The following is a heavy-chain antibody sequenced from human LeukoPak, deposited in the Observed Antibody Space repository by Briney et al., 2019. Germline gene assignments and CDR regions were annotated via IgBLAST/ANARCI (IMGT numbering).Heavy chain of an antibody. J-gene: IGHJ4*02. CDR2: INSDGSST. D-gene: IGHD3-9*01. CDR3: AIVMGDEIVTGVEY. V-gene: IGHV3-74*01. CDR1: GFTFSSYW. Sequence: PGGSLRLSCAASGFTFSSYWMHWVRQAPGKGLEWVSRINSDGSSTSYADSVKGRFTISRDNAKNTLYLQMNSLRAEDTAVYYCAIVMGDEIVTGVEYWGEGTLVTASS.